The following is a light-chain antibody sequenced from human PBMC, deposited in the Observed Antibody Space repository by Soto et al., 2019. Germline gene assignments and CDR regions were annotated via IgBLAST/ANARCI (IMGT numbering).Light chain of an antibody. CDR2: DAS. V-gene: IGKV3-11*01. CDR3: QQRSNWPPAWT. CDR1: QSVSRY. J-gene: IGKJ1*01. Sequence: ILLTQSPATLSLSPGERAALSCRASQSVSRYLAWYQQKPGQAPRLLIYDASNRATGIPARFSGSGSGTDFTLTISSLEPEDFAVYYCQQRSNWPPAWTFGQGTKVDIK.